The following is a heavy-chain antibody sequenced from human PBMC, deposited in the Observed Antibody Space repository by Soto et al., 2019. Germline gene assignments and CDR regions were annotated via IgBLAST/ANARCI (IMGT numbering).Heavy chain of an antibody. CDR2: IYHSGST. V-gene: IGHV4-31*03. Sequence: QVQLQESGPGLVKPSQTLSLSCTVSGDSISRGGCYWNWIRQHPRKGLEWIGYIYHSGSTNYNPSLKSRVTISVDTSKNQLSLELTNVTAADTAVYYCVRDGAGADGLGWFGPWGQGILVTVSS. J-gene: IGHJ5*02. CDR3: VRDGAGADGLGWFGP. D-gene: IGHD3-10*01. CDR1: GDSISRGGCY.